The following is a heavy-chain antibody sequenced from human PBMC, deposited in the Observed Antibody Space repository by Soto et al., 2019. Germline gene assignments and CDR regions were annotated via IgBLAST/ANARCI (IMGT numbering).Heavy chain of an antibody. J-gene: IGHJ4*02. V-gene: IGHV3-23*01. CDR2: ISGSDGRT. CDR1: GFTFRKFA. Sequence: PGGSLRLSCSASGFTFRKFAMSWVRQAPGKSLEWVSGISGSDGRTSYADSVKGRFTISRDNSKNTLYLQINSLRAEDTALYYCVKDALSPLAARLYYFDQWGQGSLVTVSS. D-gene: IGHD6-25*01. CDR3: VKDALSPLAARLYYFDQ.